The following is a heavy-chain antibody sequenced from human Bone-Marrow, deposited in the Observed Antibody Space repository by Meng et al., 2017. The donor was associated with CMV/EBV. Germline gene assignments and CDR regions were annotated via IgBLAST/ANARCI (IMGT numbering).Heavy chain of an antibody. CDR3: ARDNSDSEIEYWWFDP. Sequence: ASVKVSCKASAHTFNTYWVHWVRQAPGQGLEWMGVINPRGDAAGHAQKLQGRVTMTRDTSTNTVFMELSGLTSEDTAVYYCARDNSDSEIEYWWFDPWRQGTPVTVSS. CDR2: INPRGDAA. CDR1: AHTFNTYW. V-gene: IGHV1-46*02. D-gene: IGHD6-6*01. J-gene: IGHJ5*02.